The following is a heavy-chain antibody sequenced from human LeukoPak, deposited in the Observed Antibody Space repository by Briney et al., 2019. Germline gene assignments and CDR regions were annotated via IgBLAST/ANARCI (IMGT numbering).Heavy chain of an antibody. CDR1: GASVSSYY. J-gene: IGHJ4*02. CDR2: IYYSGTT. V-gene: IGHV4-59*02. CDR3: ARRTGTYYYDSSGYSPWRYYFDY. Sequence: SETLSLTCTVSGASVSSYYWTWIRQPPGKGLECIGYIYYSGTTNYNPSLKSRVTISVDTSKNQFSLKLSSVTAADTAVFYCARRTGTYYYDSSGYSPWRYYFDYWGQGTLVTVSS. D-gene: IGHD3-22*01.